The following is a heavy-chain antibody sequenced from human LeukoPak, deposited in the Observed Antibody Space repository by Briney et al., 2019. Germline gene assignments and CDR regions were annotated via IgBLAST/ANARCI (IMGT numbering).Heavy chain of an antibody. V-gene: IGHV4-39*07. CDR3: ARVRWYSSSWREMRNGMDV. Sequence: SETLSLTCTVSGGSISSSSYYWGWIRQPPGKGLEWIGSIYYSGSTYYNPSLKSRVTISVDTSKNQFSLKLSSVTAADTAVYYCARVRWYSSSWREMRNGMDVWGQGTTVTVSS. CDR2: IYYSGST. CDR1: GGSISSSSYY. D-gene: IGHD6-13*01. J-gene: IGHJ6*02.